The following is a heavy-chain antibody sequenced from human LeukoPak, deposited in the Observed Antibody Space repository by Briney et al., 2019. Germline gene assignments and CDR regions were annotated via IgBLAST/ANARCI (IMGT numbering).Heavy chain of an antibody. CDR2: ISRNSGSI. Sequence: PGTSLRLSCAAAGFTFEDYAMHWVRQVPGKGLEWVSGISRNSGSIGYAESVKGRFTISRDNAKNSLYLQMNSLRAEDTAVYYCARFDSMIHYFDYWGQGTLVTVSS. V-gene: IGHV3-9*01. CDR1: GFTFEDYA. D-gene: IGHD3-22*01. CDR3: ARFDSMIHYFDY. J-gene: IGHJ4*02.